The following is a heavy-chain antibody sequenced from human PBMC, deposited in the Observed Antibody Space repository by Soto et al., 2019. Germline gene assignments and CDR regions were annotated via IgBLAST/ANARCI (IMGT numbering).Heavy chain of an antibody. CDR2: IYYSGST. J-gene: IGHJ4*02. Sequence: QVQLQESGPGLVKPSETLSLTCTVSGGSVSSGSYYWSWIRQPPGKGLEWIGYIYYSGSTNYNPSLKSRVTISVDTSKNQFSMKLSSVTAADTAVYYCARAGRYDYDSSGVDYWGQGTLGTVSS. CDR1: GGSVSSGSYY. D-gene: IGHD3-22*01. CDR3: ARAGRYDYDSSGVDY. V-gene: IGHV4-61*01.